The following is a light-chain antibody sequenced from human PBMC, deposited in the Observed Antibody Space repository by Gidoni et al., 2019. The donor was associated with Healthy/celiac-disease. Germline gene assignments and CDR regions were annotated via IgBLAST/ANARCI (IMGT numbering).Light chain of an antibody. CDR1: QSVLYSSNNKNY. V-gene: IGKV4-1*01. CDR3: QQYYSTPYT. CDR2: WAS. Sequence: QSVLYSSNNKNYLAWYQQKPGQPPKLLIYWASTRESGVPDRFSGSGSGTDFTLTISSMQAEDVAVYYCQQYYSTPYTFGQGTKLEIK. J-gene: IGKJ2*01.